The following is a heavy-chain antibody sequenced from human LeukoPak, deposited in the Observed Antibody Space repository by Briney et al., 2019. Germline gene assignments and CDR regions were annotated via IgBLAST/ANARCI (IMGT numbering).Heavy chain of an antibody. Sequence: SETLSLTCAVSGSSISSSNWWSWVRQPPGQGLEWIGEIYHSGSTNYNPSLKSRVTISVDKSKNQFSLKLSSVTAADTAVYYCARDPTPYYDILTGYYTLNDYWGQGTLVTVSS. J-gene: IGHJ4*02. V-gene: IGHV4-4*02. D-gene: IGHD3-9*01. CDR3: ARDPTPYYDILTGYYTLNDY. CDR2: IYHSGST. CDR1: GSSISSSNW.